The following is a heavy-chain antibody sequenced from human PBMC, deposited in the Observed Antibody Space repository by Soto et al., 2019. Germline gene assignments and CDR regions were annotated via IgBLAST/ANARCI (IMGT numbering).Heavy chain of an antibody. CDR2: IYYSGST. CDR1: GGSISSGDYY. V-gene: IGHV4-30-4*01. J-gene: IGHJ6*02. CDR3: AREGNNYDILTGRVYYYGMDV. Sequence: SETLSLTCTVSGGSISSGDYYWSWIRQPPGKGLEWIGYIYYSGSTYYDPSLKSRVTISVDTSKNQFSLKLSSVTAADTAVYYCAREGNNYDILTGRVYYYGMDVWGQGTTVTVSS. D-gene: IGHD3-9*01.